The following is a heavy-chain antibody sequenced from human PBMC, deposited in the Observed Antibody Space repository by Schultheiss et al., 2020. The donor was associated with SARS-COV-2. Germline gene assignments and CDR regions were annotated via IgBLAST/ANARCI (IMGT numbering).Heavy chain of an antibody. CDR2: IVGSSETT. J-gene: IGHJ5*02. Sequence: GGSLRLSCAASGFSFNDYAMSWVRQAPGKGPEWVAHIVGSSETTYYADSVKGRFIISRDMSKNTVFLQMSGLTAEDTAVYYCARLPTGFPNWFDPWGQGTLVTVSS. V-gene: IGHV3-23*01. CDR1: GFSFNDYA. D-gene: IGHD3-9*01. CDR3: ARLPTGFPNWFDP.